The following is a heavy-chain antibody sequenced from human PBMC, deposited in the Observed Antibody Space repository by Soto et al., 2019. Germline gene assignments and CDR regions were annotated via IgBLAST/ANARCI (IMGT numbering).Heavy chain of an antibody. V-gene: IGHV1-46*01. CDR2: INPSGGST. D-gene: IGHD3-22*01. CDR1: GYTFTSYY. J-gene: IGHJ4*02. CDR3: ARGLKVDYYDSSRYDDYFDY. Sequence: QVQLVQSGAEVKKPGASVKVSCKASGYTFTSYYMHWVRQAPGQGLEWMGIINPSGGSTSYAQKFQGRVTMTRDTSTSTVYMELSSLRSEDTAVYYCARGLKVDYYDSSRYDDYFDYWGQGTLVTVSS.